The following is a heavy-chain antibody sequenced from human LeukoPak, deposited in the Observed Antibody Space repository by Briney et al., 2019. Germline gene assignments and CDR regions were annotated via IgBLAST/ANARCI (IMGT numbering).Heavy chain of an antibody. D-gene: IGHD4-23*01. CDR3: VGFGVYGGL. V-gene: IGHV3-48*01. J-gene: IGHJ4*02. Sequence: PGGSLRLSCAASGFSFSDYDMHWLRQGKGKGLDWVAYISGSSGTIHYADSVRGRFSISRDNVQQSLYLQMNSLRAEDTAVYYCVGFGVYGGLWGQGTVVTVST. CDR1: GFSFSDYD. CDR2: ISGSSGTI.